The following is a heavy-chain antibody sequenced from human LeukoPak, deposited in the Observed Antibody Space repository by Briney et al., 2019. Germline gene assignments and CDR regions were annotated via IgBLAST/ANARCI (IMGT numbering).Heavy chain of an antibody. CDR1: GGSISSYY. D-gene: IGHD1-26*01. CDR3: ARSPAGESWFDP. J-gene: IGHJ5*02. V-gene: IGHV4-59*08. CDR2: IYYSGST. Sequence: PETLSLTCTVSGGSISSYYWSWIRQPPGKGLEWIGYIYYSGSTNYNPSLKSRVTISVDTSKNQFSLKLSSVTAADTAVYYCARSPAGESWFDPWGQGTLVTVSS.